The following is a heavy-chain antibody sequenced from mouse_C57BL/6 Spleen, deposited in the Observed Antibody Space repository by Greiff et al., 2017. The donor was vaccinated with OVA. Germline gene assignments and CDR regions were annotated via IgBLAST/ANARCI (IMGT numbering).Heavy chain of an antibody. CDR2: IDPEDGDT. CDR1: GFNIKDYY. D-gene: IGHD1-1*01. V-gene: IGHV14-1*01. Sequence: EVKLQQSGAELVRPGASVKLSCTASGFNIKDYYMHWVKQRPEQGLEWIGRIDPEDGDTEYAPKFQGKSTMTADTTSNTAYLQLSSLTSEDTAVYYCTLGSTLDYWGQGTTLTVSS. J-gene: IGHJ2*01. CDR3: TLGSTLDY.